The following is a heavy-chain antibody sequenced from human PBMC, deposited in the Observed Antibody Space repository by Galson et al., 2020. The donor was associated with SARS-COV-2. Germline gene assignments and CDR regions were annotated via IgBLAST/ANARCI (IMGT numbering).Heavy chain of an antibody. CDR2: IGSSGSTI. CDR1: RFTLSGYE. V-gene: IGHV3-48*03. D-gene: IGHD5-18*01. Sequence: GGSLRLSCAASRFTLSGYEMNWVRQAPGKGLEWISSIGSSGSTIYYADSVQGRFTISRDNAKNSIYLQMNSLRAEDTAVYYCAREYGKREYGSGFGYSYHYGLDVWGPGTTVTVSS. CDR3: AREYGKREYGSGFGYSYHYGLDV. J-gene: IGHJ6*02.